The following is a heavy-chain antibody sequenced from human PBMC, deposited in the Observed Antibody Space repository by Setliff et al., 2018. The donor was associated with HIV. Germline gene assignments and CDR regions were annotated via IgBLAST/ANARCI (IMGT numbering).Heavy chain of an antibody. D-gene: IGHD2-2*01. J-gene: IGHJ4*02. Sequence: GGSMRLSCAASGFTFSDPAMSWVRQAPGKGLEWVSAISSSGDKTYYADSVKGRFAISRDNAKNMLYLQMSSLRAEDTALYYCAKDWRRPFVVLPWGQGIQVTVSS. CDR2: ISSSGDKT. CDR3: AKDWRRPFVVLP. V-gene: IGHV3-23*01. CDR1: GFTFSDPA.